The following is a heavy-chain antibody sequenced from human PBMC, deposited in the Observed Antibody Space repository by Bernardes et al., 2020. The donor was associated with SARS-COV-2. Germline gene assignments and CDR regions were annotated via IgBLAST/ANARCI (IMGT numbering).Heavy chain of an antibody. Sequence: QTLSLTSAISGDSVSSNSAAWNWIRQSPSRGLEWLGRTYYRSKWYNDYAVSVKSRITINPDTSKNQFSLQLNSVTSEDTAVYYCARDPKGSYYNGAWWFDPWGQGTLVTVSS. CDR3: ARDPKGSYYNGAWWFDP. J-gene: IGHJ5*02. V-gene: IGHV6-1*01. CDR1: GDSVSSNSAA. D-gene: IGHD3-10*01. CDR2: TYYRSKWYN.